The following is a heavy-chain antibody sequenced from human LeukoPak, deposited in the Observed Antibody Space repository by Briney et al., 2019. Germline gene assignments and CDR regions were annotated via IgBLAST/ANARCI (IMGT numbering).Heavy chain of an antibody. D-gene: IGHD1-26*01. CDR1: GGSISSGSYY. J-gene: IGHJ4*02. V-gene: IGHV4-61*10. Sequence: SETLSLTCTVSGGSISSGSYYWSWIRQPAGKGLEWIGEINHSGSTNYNPSLKSRVTISVDTSKNQFSLKLSSVTAADTAVYYCARHRFSGSYWGTLYYFDYWGQGTLVTVSS. CDR3: ARHRFSGSYWGTLYYFDY. CDR2: INHSGST.